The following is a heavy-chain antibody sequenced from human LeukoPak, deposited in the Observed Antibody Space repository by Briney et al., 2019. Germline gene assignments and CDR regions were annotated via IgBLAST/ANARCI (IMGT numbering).Heavy chain of an antibody. CDR3: AGGPSEDGYNRDDAFHS. V-gene: IGHV4-39*01. Sequence: SETLSLTCTVSGGSISSGSYYRGWVRRPPGEGLEWFGSIFYSGNTYYNPFLKSPVTISVDTFKDQVFLELSSVTGADTAWYYLAGGPSEDGYNRDDAFHSWVQETMVSVPS. J-gene: IGHJ3*02. CDR1: GGSISSGSYY. CDR2: IFYSGNT. D-gene: IGHD5-24*01.